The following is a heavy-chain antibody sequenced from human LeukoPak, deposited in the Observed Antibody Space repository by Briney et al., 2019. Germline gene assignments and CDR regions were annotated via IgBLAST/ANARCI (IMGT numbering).Heavy chain of an antibody. J-gene: IGHJ4*02. V-gene: IGHV3-64D*09. CDR2: IGTNGIST. CDR1: GFTFNSYA. D-gene: IGHD2-8*02. Sequence: GGSLRLSCSASGFTFNSYAIHWVRQAPGKGLEYVSSIGTNGISTYYADSVTGRFTISRDNSKNSLCLQMSSLRAEDTAVYYCVKGQEVVYAPTFDYWGQGTLVTVSS. CDR3: VKGQEVVYAPTFDY.